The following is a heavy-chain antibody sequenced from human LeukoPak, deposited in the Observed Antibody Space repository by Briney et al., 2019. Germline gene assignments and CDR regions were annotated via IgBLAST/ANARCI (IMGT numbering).Heavy chain of an antibody. CDR1: GLTFSSYS. Sequence: GGSLRLSCAASGLTFSSYSMNWVRQAPGKGLEWVSSISSSSSYIYYADSVKGRFTISRDNAKNSLYLQMNSLKAEDTAVYYCARAPIAVAGTDYWGQGTLVTVSS. D-gene: IGHD6-19*01. V-gene: IGHV3-21*01. CDR2: ISSSSSYI. J-gene: IGHJ4*02. CDR3: ARAPIAVAGTDY.